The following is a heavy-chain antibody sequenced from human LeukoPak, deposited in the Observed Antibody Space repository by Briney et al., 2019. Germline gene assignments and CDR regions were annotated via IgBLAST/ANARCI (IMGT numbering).Heavy chain of an antibody. CDR2: MNPNSGNT. J-gene: IGHJ3*02. V-gene: IGHV1-8*01. Sequence: ASVKVSCKASGVTFTSHDYNWVRQATGEGREWMGWMNPNSGNTGYEQKFQGRVTMTRDTSITTVYMELRSLTSEDTAVYYCERDARGAAAADDAFDIWGQGTMVTVSS. CDR3: ERDARGAAAADDAFDI. CDR1: GVTFTSHD. D-gene: IGHD6-13*01.